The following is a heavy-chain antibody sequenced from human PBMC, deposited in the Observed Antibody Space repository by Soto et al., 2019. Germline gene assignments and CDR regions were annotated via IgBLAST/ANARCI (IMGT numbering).Heavy chain of an antibody. J-gene: IGHJ5*02. Sequence: ASVKVSCKVSGRTLTEVSMHWVRQAPGKGLEWIGGFDPEDGETIYAQKFQGRVTMTEDTSTGTAYMELSSLRSEDTAVYYCAAHLGYCSGGSCHPHNWFDPWGQGTLVTVSS. CDR1: GRTLTEVS. V-gene: IGHV1-24*01. CDR2: FDPEDGET. D-gene: IGHD2-15*01. CDR3: AAHLGYCSGGSCHPHNWFDP.